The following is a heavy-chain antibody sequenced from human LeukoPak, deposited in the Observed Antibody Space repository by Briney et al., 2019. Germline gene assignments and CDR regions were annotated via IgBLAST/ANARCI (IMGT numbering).Heavy chain of an antibody. D-gene: IGHD3-22*01. CDR1: GFTFSNYW. J-gene: IGHJ3*02. Sequence: GGSLRLSCAASGFTFSNYWMHWVRQAPGKGLVWVSRINSDGSSTNYADSVKGRFTISRDNSKNTLYLQMNSLRAEDTAVYYCARGMYDSSGYYFDDAFDIWGQGTMVTVSS. V-gene: IGHV3-74*01. CDR3: ARGMYDSSGYYFDDAFDI. CDR2: INSDGSST.